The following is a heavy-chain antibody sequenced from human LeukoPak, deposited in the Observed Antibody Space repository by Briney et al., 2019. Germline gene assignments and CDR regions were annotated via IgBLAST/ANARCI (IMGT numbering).Heavy chain of an antibody. J-gene: IGHJ4*02. CDR3: ASRGRTDTGYGAFDY. D-gene: IGHD4/OR15-4a*01. CDR1: GGSFSGYY. V-gene: IGHV4-34*01. Sequence: SETLSLTCAVYGGSFSGYYWSWIRQPPGKGLEWIGEINHSGSTNYNPSLKSRVTISVDTSKNQFSLKLSSVTAADTAVYYCASRGRTDTGYGAFDYWGQGTLVTVSS. CDR2: INHSGST.